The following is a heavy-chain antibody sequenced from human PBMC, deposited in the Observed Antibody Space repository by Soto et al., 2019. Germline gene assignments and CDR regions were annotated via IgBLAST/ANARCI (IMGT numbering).Heavy chain of an antibody. CDR1: GGSVSSGSYY. Sequence: SETLSLTCTVSGGSVSSGSYYWSWIRQPPGKGLEWIGYIYYSGSTNYNPSLKSRVTISVDTSKNQFPLKLSSVTAADTAVYYCAREPVRGVAFDYWGQGTLVTVSS. CDR3: AREPVRGVAFDY. J-gene: IGHJ4*02. CDR2: IYYSGST. V-gene: IGHV4-61*01. D-gene: IGHD3-10*01.